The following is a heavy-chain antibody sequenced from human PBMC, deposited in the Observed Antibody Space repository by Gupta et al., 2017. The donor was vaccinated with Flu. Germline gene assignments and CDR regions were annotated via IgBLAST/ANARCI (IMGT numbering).Heavy chain of an antibody. CDR2: IYYSGST. D-gene: IGHD3-10*01. CDR3: ARDYDAGSGGENAFDI. Sequence: QVQLQESGPGLVKPSQTLSLTCTVSGGSISSGAYFWSWIRQRPGKGLEWIGYIYYSGSTYYTPSLKSRATISMDTSKNQFSLNLNSVTSAATAVYYCARDYDAGSGGENAFDIWGPGTMVAVSS. V-gene: IGHV4-31*03. J-gene: IGHJ3*02. CDR1: GGSISSGAYF.